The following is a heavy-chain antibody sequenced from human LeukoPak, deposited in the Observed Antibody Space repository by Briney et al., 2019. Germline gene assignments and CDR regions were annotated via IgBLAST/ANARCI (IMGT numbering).Heavy chain of an antibody. CDR3: ATPRPDSSSVYYFDY. Sequence: PSETLSLTCAVYGGSFSGYYWGWIRQPPGKGLEWIGCIYYSGSTYYNPSLKSRVTISVDTSKNQFSLKLSSVTAADTAVYYCATPRPDSSSVYYFDYWGQGTLVTVSS. V-gene: IGHV4-34*01. D-gene: IGHD6-13*01. CDR1: GGSFSGYY. CDR2: IYYSGST. J-gene: IGHJ4*02.